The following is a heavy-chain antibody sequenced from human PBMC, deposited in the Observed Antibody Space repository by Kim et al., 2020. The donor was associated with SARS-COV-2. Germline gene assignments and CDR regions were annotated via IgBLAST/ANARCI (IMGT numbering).Heavy chain of an antibody. J-gene: IGHJ4*02. CDR2: INHSGST. Sequence: SETLSLTCAVYGGSFSGYYWSWIRQPPGKGLEWIGEINHSGSTNYNPSLKSRVTISVDTSKNQFSLKLSSVTAADTAVYYCARAGYSSGRGVDYWGQGTL. CDR3: ARAGYSSGRGVDY. V-gene: IGHV4-34*01. CDR1: GGSFSGYY. D-gene: IGHD6-19*01.